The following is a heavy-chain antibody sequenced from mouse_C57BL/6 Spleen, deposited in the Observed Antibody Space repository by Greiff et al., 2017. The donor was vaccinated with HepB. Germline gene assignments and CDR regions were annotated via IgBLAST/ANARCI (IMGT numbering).Heavy chain of an antibody. CDR3: ARANWEDYFDY. CDR2: INPGSGGT. CDR1: GYAFTNYL. V-gene: IGHV1-54*01. J-gene: IGHJ2*01. D-gene: IGHD4-1*01. Sequence: QVQLQQSGAELVRPGTSVKVSCKASGYAFTNYLIEWVKQRPGQGLEWIGVINPGSGGTNYNEKFKGKATLTADKSSSTAYIQLSSLTSEDSAVYFCARANWEDYFDYWGQGTTLTVSS.